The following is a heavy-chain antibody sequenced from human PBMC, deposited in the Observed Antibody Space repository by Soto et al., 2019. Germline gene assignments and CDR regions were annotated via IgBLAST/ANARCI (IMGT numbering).Heavy chain of an antibody. D-gene: IGHD2-2*01. CDR2: IIPIVGTG. CDR3: ARVVILVPTASTHYYYHMDV. J-gene: IGHJ6*02. CDR1: GGTFSNYA. V-gene: IGHV1-69*01. Sequence: QVQLVQSWAEVRKPGSSVTVSCKASGGTFSNYAISWVRQAPGQGLEWMGGIIPIVGTGSYAQKFQGRVTITADEPTTTAYMELSSLRFEDTAVYYCARVVILVPTASTHYYYHMDVWGPGNTVTVSS.